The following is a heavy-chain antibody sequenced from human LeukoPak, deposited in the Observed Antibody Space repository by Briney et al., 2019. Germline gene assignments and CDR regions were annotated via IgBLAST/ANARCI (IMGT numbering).Heavy chain of an antibody. CDR3: ARAPHFFDTSGSRYYFDY. Sequence: SETLSLTCSVSGGSIRSTTYYWGWIRQPPGKGLEWIGSIYYSGNTYYSPSLMSRVTISVDTSKNQFSLNLSSVTAADTAVYYCARAPHFFDTSGSRYYFDYWGQGALVTVSS. J-gene: IGHJ4*02. V-gene: IGHV4-39*07. CDR1: GGSIRSTTYY. CDR2: IYYSGNT. D-gene: IGHD3-22*01.